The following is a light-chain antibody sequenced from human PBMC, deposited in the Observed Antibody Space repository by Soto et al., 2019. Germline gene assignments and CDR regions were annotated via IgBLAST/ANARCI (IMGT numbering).Light chain of an antibody. CDR3: QQYGSSPPWT. J-gene: IGKJ1*01. CDR1: QSVSSSY. CDR2: GAS. V-gene: IGKV3-20*01. Sequence: EIVLTQFPGTLSLSPGERATLSCRASQSVSSSYLAWYQQKPGQAPRLLIYGASSRATGIPDRFSGSGSATDFTLTISRLEPEDFAVYYCQQYGSSPPWTFGQGTKVEIK.